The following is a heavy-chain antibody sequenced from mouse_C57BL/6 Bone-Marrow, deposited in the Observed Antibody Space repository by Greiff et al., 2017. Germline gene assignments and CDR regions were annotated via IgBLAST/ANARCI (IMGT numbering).Heavy chain of an antibody. D-gene: IGHD1-1*02. CDR1: GYTFTSYW. J-gene: IGHJ1*03. V-gene: IGHV1-52*01. CDR2: IDPSDSET. CDR3: ARTGGYCWYFDV. Sequence: QQPGAELVRPGSSVKLSCKASGYTFTSYWMHWVKQRPIQGLEWIGNIDPSDSETHYNQKFKDKATLTVDKSSSTAYMQLSSLTSEDSAVYYCARTGGYCWYFDVWGTGTTVTVSS.